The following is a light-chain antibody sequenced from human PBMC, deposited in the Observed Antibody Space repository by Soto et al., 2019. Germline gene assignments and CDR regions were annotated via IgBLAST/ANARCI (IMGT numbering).Light chain of an antibody. Sequence: EIVLTQSACTLSLSQGERATLSCRASQSVNSTSLAWYQQKPGQAPRLLIHGASSRATGFPDRFSGSGSGTDFTLTISRLEPEDFAVYFCQRYYHSLXTFGQGTKV. V-gene: IGKV3-20*01. CDR2: GAS. J-gene: IGKJ1*01. CDR1: QSVNSTS. CDR3: QRYYHSLXT.